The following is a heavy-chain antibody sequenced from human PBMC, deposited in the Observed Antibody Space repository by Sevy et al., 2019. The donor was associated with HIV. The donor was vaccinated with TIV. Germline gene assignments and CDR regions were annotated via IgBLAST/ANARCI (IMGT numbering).Heavy chain of an antibody. CDR2: ISNSGSII. D-gene: IGHD6-13*01. Sequence: GGSLRLSCVASGFTFSSYEMNWVRQAPGKGLEWVSYISNSGSIIYYEDSVKGRFTISRDNAKNSLYLQMNSLRAEDTAVYYCAREDGSRQYFQYWGHGTLVTVSS. J-gene: IGHJ1*01. CDR1: GFTFSSYE. CDR3: AREDGSRQYFQY. V-gene: IGHV3-48*03.